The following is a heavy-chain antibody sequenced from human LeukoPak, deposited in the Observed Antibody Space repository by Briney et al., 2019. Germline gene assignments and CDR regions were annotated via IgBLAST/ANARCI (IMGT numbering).Heavy chain of an antibody. V-gene: IGHV1-8*01. Sequence: ASVKVSCKASGYTFTSYDINWVRQATGQGLEWMGWMNPNSGNTGYAQRFQGRVTMTRNTSISTAYMELSSLRSEDTAVYYCARGWSIAARRHWFDPWGQGTLVTVSS. CDR1: GYTFTSYD. CDR3: ARGWSIAARRHWFDP. J-gene: IGHJ5*02. CDR2: MNPNSGNT. D-gene: IGHD6-6*01.